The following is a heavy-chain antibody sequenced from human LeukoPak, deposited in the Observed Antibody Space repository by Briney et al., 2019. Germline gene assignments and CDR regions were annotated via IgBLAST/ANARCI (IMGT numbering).Heavy chain of an antibody. J-gene: IGHJ4*02. V-gene: IGHV3-48*02. Sequence: PGGSLRLSCVASGFTLSSYSMNWVRQAPGKGLEWVSYISDTGSTIAYADSVKGRFTMSRDEAKNSLHLQMNSLRDEDTAVYYCTRRFDSWGQGVLVTVFS. CDR1: GFTLSSYS. CDR3: TRRFDS. CDR2: ISDTGSTI.